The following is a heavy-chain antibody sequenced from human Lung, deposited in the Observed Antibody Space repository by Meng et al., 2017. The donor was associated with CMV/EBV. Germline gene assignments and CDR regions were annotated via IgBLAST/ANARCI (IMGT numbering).Heavy chain of an antibody. D-gene: IGHD6-19*01. CDR1: GYTFTSSS. V-gene: IGHV7-4-1*01. CDR3: ARGNGWRFDY. CDR2: ININTGNP. Sequence: QGRRGQSGFDLKKPGDSGKVSCQAAGYTFTSSSMNWVRHAPGQGLERMGWININTGNPTYAQGFTGRFVFSLDTSVSTAYLQIDSLKADDTAVYYCARGNGWRFDYWGQGTLVTVSS. J-gene: IGHJ4*02.